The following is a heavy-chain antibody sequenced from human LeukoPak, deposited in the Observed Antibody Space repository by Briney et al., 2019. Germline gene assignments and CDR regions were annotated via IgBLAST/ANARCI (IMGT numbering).Heavy chain of an antibody. Sequence: SETLSLTCTVSGGSISSYYLSWIRQPAGKGLEWIGYIYYSGSTNYNPSLKSRVTISVDTSKNQFSLKLSSVTAADTAVYYCARGTVASEDYYYYYYGMDVWGQGTTVTVSS. CDR1: GGSISSYY. CDR2: IYYSGST. CDR3: ARGTVASEDYYYYYYGMDV. D-gene: IGHD4-23*01. V-gene: IGHV4-59*01. J-gene: IGHJ6*02.